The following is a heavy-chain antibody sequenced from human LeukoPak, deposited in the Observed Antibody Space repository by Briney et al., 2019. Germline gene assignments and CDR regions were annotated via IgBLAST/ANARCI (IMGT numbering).Heavy chain of an antibody. CDR3: AGHCSRTSSNNAN. V-gene: IGHV3-21*01. Sequence: GGSLRLSCAASGFTFSSYSMNWVRQAPGKGLEWVSSISSSSNYIYYADSVKGRFTISRDNAKNSLYLQMNSLRAEDTAVFYGAGHCSRTSSNNANWGQGTLLTVSS. J-gene: IGHJ4*02. D-gene: IGHD2-2*01. CDR1: GFTFSSYS. CDR2: ISSSSNYI.